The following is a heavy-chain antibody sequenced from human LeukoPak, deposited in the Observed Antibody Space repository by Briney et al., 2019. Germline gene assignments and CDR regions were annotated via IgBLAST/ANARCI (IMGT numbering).Heavy chain of an antibody. CDR3: ARAYYYYGSGSYKFDY. J-gene: IGHJ4*02. D-gene: IGHD3-10*01. CDR1: GYTFTGYY. CDR2: INPNSGGT. Sequence: ASVKVSCKASGYTFTGYYMHWVRQAPGQGLEWMGWINPNSGGTNYAQKFQGRVTMTRDTSISTAYMELSRLRSDDTAVYYCARAYYYYGSGSYKFDYWGQGTLVTASS. V-gene: IGHV1-2*02.